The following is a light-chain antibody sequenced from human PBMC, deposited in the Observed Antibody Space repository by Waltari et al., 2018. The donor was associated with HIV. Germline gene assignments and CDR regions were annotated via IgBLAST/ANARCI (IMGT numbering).Light chain of an antibody. CDR2: KDT. Sequence: SYELTQPPSVSVSPGQTARITCSGDALSKQYAYWYKQKPGQAPVVVIYKDTRKSSGIPERFSGSTSGTTVTLTISGVQAEDEADYYCQSADSSGNWLFGGGTKLTVV. J-gene: IGLJ3*02. V-gene: IGLV3-25*03. CDR1: ALSKQY. CDR3: QSADSSGNWL.